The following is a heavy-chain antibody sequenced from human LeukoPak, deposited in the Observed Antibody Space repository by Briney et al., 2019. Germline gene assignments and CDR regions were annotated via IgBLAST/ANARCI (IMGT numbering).Heavy chain of an antibody. J-gene: IGHJ4*02. D-gene: IGHD6-19*01. CDR2: INDSGRT. CDR1: GGSFSNYY. CDR3: ARAGGSVGWYGTIDS. Sequence: SETLSLTCAVYGGSFSNYYWSWIRQPPGKGLEWIGEINDSGRTNYNPSLMSRVTVSVDTSKKQFSLRLTSVTATDTAVYYCARAGGSVGWYGTIDSWGQGTLVTVSS. V-gene: IGHV4-34*01.